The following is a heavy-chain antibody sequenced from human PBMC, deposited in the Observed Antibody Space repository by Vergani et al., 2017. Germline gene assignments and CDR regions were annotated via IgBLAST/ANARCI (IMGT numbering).Heavy chain of an antibody. V-gene: IGHV4-31*03. J-gene: IGHJ4*02. Sequence: QVQLQESGPGLVKPSQTLSLTCSVFGDSISSGVYYWNWIRQHPGKGLEWIGYIYSTGSTHHNPSLRRRINMSVDTSKNQFSLKLNSVTAADTAIYYCARMGGYDEGDAFRIGYFDSWGPGILVTVSS. CDR2: IYSTGST. CDR1: GDSISSGVYY. CDR3: ARMGGYDEGDAFRIGYFDS. D-gene: IGHD3-22*01.